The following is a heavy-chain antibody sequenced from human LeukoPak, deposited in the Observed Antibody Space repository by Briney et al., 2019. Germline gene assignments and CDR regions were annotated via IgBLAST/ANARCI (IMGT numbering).Heavy chain of an antibody. Sequence: GGSLRLSCAASGFTFSSSSMNWVRQAPGKGLEWVSYISSSSSTIYYADSVKGRFTISRDNAKNSLYLQMNSLRAEDTAVYYCARVDDYGDYVSTYYGMDVWGQGTTVTVSS. D-gene: IGHD4-17*01. V-gene: IGHV3-48*01. CDR2: ISSSSSTI. CDR3: ARVDDYGDYVSTYYGMDV. J-gene: IGHJ6*02. CDR1: GFTFSSSS.